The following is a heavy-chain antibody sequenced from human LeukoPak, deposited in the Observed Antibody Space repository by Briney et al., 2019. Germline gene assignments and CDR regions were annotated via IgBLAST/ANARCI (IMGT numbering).Heavy chain of an antibody. V-gene: IGHV3-30*03. CDR1: GFTFRSYG. Sequence: GRSLRLSCAASGFTFRSYGMHWVRQAPGKGLEWVAVISYDGSNKYYGDSVKGRFTISRDNSKNTLYLQMNSLRGEDTAVYYCTTHRGYSYGYPDDYWGQGTPVTVSS. D-gene: IGHD5-18*01. J-gene: IGHJ4*02. CDR2: ISYDGSNK. CDR3: TTHRGYSYGYPDDY.